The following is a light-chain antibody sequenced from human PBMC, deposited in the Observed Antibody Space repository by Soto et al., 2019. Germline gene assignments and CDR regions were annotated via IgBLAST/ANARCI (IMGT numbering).Light chain of an antibody. CDR1: QSVATY. V-gene: IGKV3-15*01. CDR2: AAS. J-gene: IGKJ1*01. Sequence: EIVLTQSPATLSLSPGERATLYCRASQSVATYVAWYQQKPGQAPRLLIYAASTRATGIPARFSGGGSATEFTLTISSLQSEDFAVYYCQQYNNWPRTFGQGTKVDIK. CDR3: QQYNNWPRT.